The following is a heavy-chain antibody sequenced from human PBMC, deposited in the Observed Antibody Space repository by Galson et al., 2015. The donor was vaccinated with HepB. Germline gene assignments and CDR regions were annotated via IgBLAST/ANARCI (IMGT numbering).Heavy chain of an antibody. CDR1: GYTFTSYA. CDR3: ARGLGSSSWYVMGQWFDP. CDR2: INAGNGNT. J-gene: IGHJ5*02. Sequence: SVKVSCKASGYTFTSYAMHWVRQAPGQRLEWMGWINAGNGNTKYSQKFQGRVTITRDTSASTAYMELSSLRSEDTAVYYCARGLGSSSWYVMGQWFDPWGQGTLVTVSS. V-gene: IGHV1-3*01. D-gene: IGHD6-13*01.